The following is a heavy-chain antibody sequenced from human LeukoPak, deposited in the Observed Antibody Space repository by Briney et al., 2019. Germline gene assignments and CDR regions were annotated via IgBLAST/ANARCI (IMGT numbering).Heavy chain of an antibody. V-gene: IGHV4-4*07. CDR3: ASTLIAVAGPRTDLGI. D-gene: IGHD6-19*01. CDR2: IYTSGST. Sequence: SETLSLTCTVSGGSISSYYWSWIRQPAGKGLEWIGRIYTSGSTNYNPSLKSRVTMSVDTSKNQFSLKLSSVTAADTAVYYCASTLIAVAGPRTDLGIWGQGTMVTVSS. J-gene: IGHJ3*02. CDR1: GGSISSYY.